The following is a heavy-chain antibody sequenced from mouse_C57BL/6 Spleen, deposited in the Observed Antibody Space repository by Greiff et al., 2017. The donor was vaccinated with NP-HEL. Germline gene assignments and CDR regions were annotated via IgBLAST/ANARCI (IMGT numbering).Heavy chain of an antibody. CDR3: VRDGDYGNYVFFDY. D-gene: IGHD2-1*01. CDR1: GFTFNTYA. V-gene: IGHV10-3*01. CDR2: IRSKSSNYAT. J-gene: IGHJ2*01. Sequence: EVHLVESGGGLVQPKGSLKLSCAASGFTFNTYAMHWVRQAPGKGLEWVARIRSKSSNYATYYADSVKDRFTISRDDSQSMLYLQMNNLKTEDTAMYYCVRDGDYGNYVFFDYWGQGTTLTVSS.